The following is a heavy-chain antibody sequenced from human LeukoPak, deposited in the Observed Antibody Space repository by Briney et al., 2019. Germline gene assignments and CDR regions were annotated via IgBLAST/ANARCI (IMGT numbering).Heavy chain of an antibody. D-gene: IGHD6-13*01. J-gene: IGHJ4*02. CDR2: IYYSGST. Sequence: SETLSLTCTVSGGSISSYYWSWIRQPPGKGLEWIGYIYYSGSTNYNPSLKSRVTISVDTSKNQFSLKLSSVTAADTAVYYCASRRGVLKYSSSWYHYWGQGTLVTVSS. CDR3: ASRRGVLKYSSSWYHY. CDR1: GGSISSYY. V-gene: IGHV4-59*12.